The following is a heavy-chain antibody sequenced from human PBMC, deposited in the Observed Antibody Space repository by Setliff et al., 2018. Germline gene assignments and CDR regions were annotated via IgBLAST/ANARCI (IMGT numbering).Heavy chain of an antibody. V-gene: IGHV4-39*07. CDR3: ARRETYYNFWSGYWDY. CDR1: GGSISSSSYY. J-gene: IGHJ4*02. CDR2: IYYSGST. D-gene: IGHD3-3*01. Sequence: SETLSLTCTVSGGSISSSSYYWGWIRQPPGKGLEWIGSIYYSGSTYYDPSLKSRVTISVDTSKNQFSLKLSSVTAADTAVYYCARRETYYNFWSGYWDYWGQGTLVTVSS.